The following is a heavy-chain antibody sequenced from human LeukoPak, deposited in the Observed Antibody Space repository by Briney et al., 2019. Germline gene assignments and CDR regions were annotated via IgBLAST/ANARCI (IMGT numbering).Heavy chain of an antibody. Sequence: GESLKISCKGSGYTFTGYYIRWVRQAPGQGLEWMGWINPNSGDTDYAQRFQGRVTMTRDTSISTAYMGLTSLRSDDTAVYYCARDSGDSGNTFWYYWGQGTLVTVSS. CDR1: GYTFTGYY. CDR2: INPNSGDT. CDR3: ARDSGDSGNTFWYY. D-gene: IGHD3-10*01. J-gene: IGHJ4*02. V-gene: IGHV1-2*02.